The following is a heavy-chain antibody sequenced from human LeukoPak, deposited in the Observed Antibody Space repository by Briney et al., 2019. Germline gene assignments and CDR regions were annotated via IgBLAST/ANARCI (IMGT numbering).Heavy chain of an antibody. J-gene: IGHJ3*02. CDR2: IYYSGST. CDR3: ARAPGSAYYDFWSGYYSDAFDI. CDR1: GGSISSYY. Sequence: KASETLSLTCTVSGGSISSYYWSWIRQPPGKGLEWIGYIYYSGSTNYNPSLKSRVTISVDTSKNQFSLKLSSVTAADTAVYHCARAPGSAYYDFWSGYYSDAFDIWGQGTMVTVSS. D-gene: IGHD3-3*01. V-gene: IGHV4-59*01.